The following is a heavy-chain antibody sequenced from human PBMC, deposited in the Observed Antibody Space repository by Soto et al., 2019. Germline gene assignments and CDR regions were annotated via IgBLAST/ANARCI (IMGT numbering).Heavy chain of an antibody. J-gene: IGHJ4*02. D-gene: IGHD3-3*01. CDR3: AKDRRLYYDFWSGYYRALDY. CDR1: GFTFSSYA. V-gene: IGHV3-23*01. Sequence: GVSLRLSCAAAGFTFSSYARSWVRKAPGKGLEWVSAISGSGGSTYYADSVKGRFTITRDNPKNTLYLQMNSLRAEDTAVYYCAKDRRLYYDFWSGYYRALDYWGQGTLVTVSS. CDR2: ISGSGGST.